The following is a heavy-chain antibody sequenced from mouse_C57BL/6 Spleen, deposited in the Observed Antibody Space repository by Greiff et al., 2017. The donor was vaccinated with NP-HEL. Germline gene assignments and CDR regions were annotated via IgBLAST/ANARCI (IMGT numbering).Heavy chain of an antibody. V-gene: IGHV1-82*01. J-gene: IGHJ1*03. D-gene: IGHD3-3*01. Sequence: QVQLQQPGPELVKPGASVKISCKASGYAFSSSWMNWVKQRPGKGLEWIGRIYPGDGDTNYNGKFKGKATLTADKSSSTAYMQLSSLTSEDSAVYFCAPCLGGYFDVWGTGTTVTVSS. CDR1: GYAFSSSW. CDR3: APCLGGYFDV. CDR2: IYPGDGDT.